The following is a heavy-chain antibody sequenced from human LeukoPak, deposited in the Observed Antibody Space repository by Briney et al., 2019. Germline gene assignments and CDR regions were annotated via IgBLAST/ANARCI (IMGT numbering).Heavy chain of an antibody. D-gene: IGHD3-10*01. J-gene: IGHJ6*02. CDR1: GYRFTSYW. CDR2: IYPGDSDT. Sequence: GASLQISCKGSGYRFTSYWIGWVRQMPGKGLEWMGIIYPGDSDTRYSPSFQGQVTISADKSISPAYLQWSSLKASDTAMYYCARRSSGRTYNYYGMDVWGQGTTVTVSS. CDR3: ARRSSGRTYNYYGMDV. V-gene: IGHV5-51*01.